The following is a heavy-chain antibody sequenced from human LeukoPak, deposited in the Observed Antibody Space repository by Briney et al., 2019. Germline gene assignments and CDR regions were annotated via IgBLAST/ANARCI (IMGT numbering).Heavy chain of an antibody. CDR2: IYSGDTT. D-gene: IGHD1-26*01. CDR3: SRALLATGSYYLDF. CDR1: GFTVSSNY. V-gene: IGHV3-53*01. J-gene: IGHJ4*02. Sequence: GGSLRLSCGASGFTVSSNYMSWVRQAPGKGLEGVSVIYSGDTTYYADSVKGRFTIFRDNSKNMLYLQMNSLRVDDTAVYYCSRALLATGSYYLDFWGQGTLVSVSS.